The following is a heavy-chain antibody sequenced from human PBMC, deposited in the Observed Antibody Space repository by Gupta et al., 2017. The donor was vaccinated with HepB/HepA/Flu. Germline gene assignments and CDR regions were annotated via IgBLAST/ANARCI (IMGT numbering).Heavy chain of an antibody. CDR3: ARETVKPDYYYMDV. V-gene: IGHV3-33*01. Sequence: QVQLVESGGGVVQPGRSLRLSCAASGFTFSSYGMHWVRQAPGKGLEWVAVIWYDGSNKYYADSVKGRFTISRDNSKNTLYLQMNSLRAEDTAVYYCARETVKPDYYYMDVWGKGTTVTVSS. J-gene: IGHJ6*03. D-gene: IGHD4-4*01. CDR1: GFTFSSYG. CDR2: IWYDGSNK.